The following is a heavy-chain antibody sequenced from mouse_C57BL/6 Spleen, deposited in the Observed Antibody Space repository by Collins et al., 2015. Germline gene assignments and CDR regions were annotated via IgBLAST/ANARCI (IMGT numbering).Heavy chain of an antibody. D-gene: IGHD1-1*01. J-gene: IGHJ4*01. V-gene: IGHV1-72*01. CDR3: ARFRGYYGTSYGAMDY. CDR1: GYSFTTYW. Sequence: QVQLLQPGAELVKPGASVQLSCKASGYSFTTYWMYWVKQRPGRGLEWLGRIDPHSGGTKYNEKFKTKATLTVDKPSSTAYMQLTSLTSEDSAVYYCARFRGYYGTSYGAMDYWGQGTSVTVSS. CDR2: IDPHSGGT.